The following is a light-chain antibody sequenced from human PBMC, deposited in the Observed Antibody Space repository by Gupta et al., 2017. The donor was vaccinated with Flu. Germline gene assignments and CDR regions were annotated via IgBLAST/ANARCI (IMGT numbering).Light chain of an antibody. Sequence: QSALTQPASGSGSPGQSITISCTGTSSDVGGYNYVSWYQQRPGKAPKLMIYDVSNRPSGVSNRFSGSKSGNTASLTISGLQAENETDYYCSSYTDTSTFYVFGTGTKVTVL. CDR2: DVS. J-gene: IGLJ1*01. CDR1: SSDVGGYNY. CDR3: SSYTDTSTFYV. V-gene: IGLV2-14*01.